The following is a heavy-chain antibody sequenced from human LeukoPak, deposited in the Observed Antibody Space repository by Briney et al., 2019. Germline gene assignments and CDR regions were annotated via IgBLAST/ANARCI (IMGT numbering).Heavy chain of an antibody. Sequence: SVKVSCKASGGTFSSCAISWVRQAPGQGLEWMGGIIPIFGTANYAQKFQGRVTITADESTSTAYMELSSLRSEDTAVYYCARGNPNYDILTGFDYWGQGTLVTVSS. V-gene: IGHV1-69*01. D-gene: IGHD3-9*01. CDR1: GGTFSSCA. J-gene: IGHJ4*02. CDR2: IIPIFGTA. CDR3: ARGNPNYDILTGFDY.